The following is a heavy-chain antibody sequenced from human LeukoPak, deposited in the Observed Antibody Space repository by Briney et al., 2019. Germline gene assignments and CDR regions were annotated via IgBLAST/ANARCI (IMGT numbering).Heavy chain of an antibody. Sequence: GGSLRLSCAASGFTFSSYWMSWVRQAPGKGLEWVANIKQDGSGKYYVDSVKGRFTISRDNAKNSLYLQMNSLRAEDTAVYYCAKRGVTGYKEGFDYWGQGTLVTVSS. J-gene: IGHJ4*02. CDR2: IKQDGSGK. CDR3: AKRGVTGYKEGFDY. CDR1: GFTFSSYW. D-gene: IGHD3-9*01. V-gene: IGHV3-7*03.